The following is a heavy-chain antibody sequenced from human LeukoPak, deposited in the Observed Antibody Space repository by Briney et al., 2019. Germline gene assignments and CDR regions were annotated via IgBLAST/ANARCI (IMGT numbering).Heavy chain of an antibody. J-gene: IGHJ6*04. CDR3: AREDIVVVPAAPHSV. V-gene: IGHV3-7*01. Sequence: QSGGSLRLSCAASGFTFSSYWMSWVRQAPGKGLEWVANIKQDGSEKYYVDSVKGRFTISRDNAKNSLYLQMNSLRAEDTAVYYCAREDIVVVPAAPHSVWGKGTTVTVSS. CDR2: IKQDGSEK. CDR1: GFTFSSYW. D-gene: IGHD2-2*01.